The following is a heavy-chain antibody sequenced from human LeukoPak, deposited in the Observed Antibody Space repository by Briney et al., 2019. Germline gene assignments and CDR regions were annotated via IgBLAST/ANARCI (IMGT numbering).Heavy chain of an antibody. J-gene: IGHJ4*02. CDR2: ISGSGGNT. CDR1: GFTFSCYA. D-gene: IGHD6-19*01. Sequence: GGSLRLSCAASGFTFSCYAMSWVRQAPGKGLEWVSAISGSGGNTYYADSVKGRFTISRDNSKNTLYLQMDSLRAEDTAVYYCATQEGYDSGWYYFDYWGQGTLVTVSS. CDR3: ATQEGYDSGWYYFDY. V-gene: IGHV3-23*01.